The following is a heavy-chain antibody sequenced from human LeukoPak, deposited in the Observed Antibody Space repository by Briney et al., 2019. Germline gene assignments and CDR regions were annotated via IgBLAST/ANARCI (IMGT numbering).Heavy chain of an antibody. J-gene: IGHJ4*02. CDR1: GYTFTSYG. CDR3: ALNYGSGSYYDDY. V-gene: IGHV1-18*04. Sequence: GASVKVSCKASGYTFTSYGISWVRQAPGHGLEWMGWISAYNGNTNYAQKLQGRVTMTTDTSTSTAYKELRSLRSDDTAVYYCALNYGSGSYYDDYWGQGTLVTVSS. D-gene: IGHD3-10*01. CDR2: ISAYNGNT.